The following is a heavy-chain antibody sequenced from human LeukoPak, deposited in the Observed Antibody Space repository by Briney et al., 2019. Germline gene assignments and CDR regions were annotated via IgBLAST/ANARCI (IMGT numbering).Heavy chain of an antibody. CDR1: GYTFTSYD. V-gene: IGHV1-8*01. CDR2: MNPNSGNT. J-gene: IGHJ6*02. CDR3: AREITMVRGYYYYGMDV. Sequence: ASVKVSCKASGYTFTSYDVNWVRQATGQGLEWMGWMNPNSGNTGYAQKFQGRVTMTRNTSISTAYMELSSLRSEDTAVYYCAREITMVRGYYYYGMDVWGQGTTVTVSS. D-gene: IGHD3-10*01.